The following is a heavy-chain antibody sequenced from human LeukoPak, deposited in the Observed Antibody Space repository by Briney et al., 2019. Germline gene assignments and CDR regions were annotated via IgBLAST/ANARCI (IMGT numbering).Heavy chain of an antibody. V-gene: IGHV3-74*01. Sequence: PGGSLRLSCAASGFTFSSYWMHWVRQAPGKGLVWVSRVDSDGSSTTYAGSVKGRFTISRDNAKSPLYLQMNSLRAEDTAVYYCARGITVFGVVNDAFDIWGQGTMVTVSS. CDR2: VDSDGSST. CDR3: ARGITVFGVVNDAFDI. J-gene: IGHJ3*02. CDR1: GFTFSSYW. D-gene: IGHD3-3*01.